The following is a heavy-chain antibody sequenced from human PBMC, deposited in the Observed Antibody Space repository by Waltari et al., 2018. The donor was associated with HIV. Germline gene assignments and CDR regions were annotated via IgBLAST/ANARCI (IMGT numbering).Heavy chain of an antibody. D-gene: IGHD3-22*01. CDR3: TRFQDYYDSSGYDY. CDR1: GFPSSADS. Sequence: EVQLVEAGGGLVKPVGSLLRSCAACGFPSSADSMNWVRQAPGKGLEWVSSISSSSTYIYYADSVKGRFTISRDNAQNSLYLQMNSLRAEDTAVYFCTRFQDYYDSSGYDYWGQGTLVTVSS. J-gene: IGHJ4*02. V-gene: IGHV3-21*01. CDR2: ISSSSTYI.